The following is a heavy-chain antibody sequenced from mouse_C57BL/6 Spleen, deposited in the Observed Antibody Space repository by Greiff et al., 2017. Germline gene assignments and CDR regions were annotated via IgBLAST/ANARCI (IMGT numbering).Heavy chain of an antibody. Sequence: QVQLQQSGPELVKPGASVKLSCKASGYTFTSYDINWVKQRPGQGLEWIGWIYPRDGSNKYNEKFKGKATLTVDTSSSTAYMELHSLTSEDSAVYFCARWVGYFDYWGQGTTLTVSS. V-gene: IGHV1-85*01. CDR2: IYPRDGSN. J-gene: IGHJ2*01. CDR3: ARWVGYFDY. CDR1: GYTFTSYD. D-gene: IGHD1-1*02.